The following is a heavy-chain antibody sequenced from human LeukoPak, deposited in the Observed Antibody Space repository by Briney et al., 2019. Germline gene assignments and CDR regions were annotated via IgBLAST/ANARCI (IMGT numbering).Heavy chain of an antibody. CDR3: TTCNGHWFDP. J-gene: IGHJ5*02. CDR2: IKSKTDGGTT. D-gene: IGHD2-15*01. V-gene: IGHV3-15*05. Sequence: GGSLRLSCAASGFTFSNAWMSWVRQAPGKGLEWVGRIKSKTDGGTTDHAAPVKGRFTISRVDSKNTLYLQMNSLKTEDTAVYHCTTCNGHWFDPWGQGTLVTVSS. CDR1: GFTFSNAW.